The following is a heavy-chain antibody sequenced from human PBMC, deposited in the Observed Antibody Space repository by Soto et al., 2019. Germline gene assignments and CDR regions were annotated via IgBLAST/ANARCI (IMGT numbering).Heavy chain of an antibody. CDR1: GFSISSAW. J-gene: IGHJ6*02. Sequence: QLVESGGGLVRPGGSLRLSCSASGFSISSAWMNWVRQAPGKGLEWVDRIKTKIEGETTHYAAPVNGRFTVSRDDSNNMLYLQMNSLKADDTALYYCTTGSVEGVWGQGTTVTVSS. CDR2: IKTKIEGETT. V-gene: IGHV3-15*07. CDR3: TTGSVEGV. D-gene: IGHD2-15*01.